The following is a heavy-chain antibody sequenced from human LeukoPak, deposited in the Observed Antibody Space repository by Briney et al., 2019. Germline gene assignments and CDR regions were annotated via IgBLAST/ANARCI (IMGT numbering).Heavy chain of an antibody. Sequence: TSETLSLTCTVSGGSISSSSYYWGWIRQPPGKGLEWIGSIYYSGSTYYNPSLKSRVTISVDTSKNQFSLKLSSVTAADTAVYYCARHSPREVGIFGVVSDAFDIWGQGTMVTVSS. CDR1: GGSISSSSYY. CDR3: ARHSPREVGIFGVVSDAFDI. J-gene: IGHJ3*02. D-gene: IGHD3-3*01. V-gene: IGHV4-39*01. CDR2: IYYSGST.